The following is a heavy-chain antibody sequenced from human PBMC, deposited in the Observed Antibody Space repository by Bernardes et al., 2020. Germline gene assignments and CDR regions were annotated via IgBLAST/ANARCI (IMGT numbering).Heavy chain of an antibody. V-gene: IGHV3-74*01. D-gene: IGHD3-16*01. CDR2: INSEGSDT. CDR3: ARGARLLDY. Sequence: GGSLRLSCAASGFTFRTYWMYWVRQVPGKGLVYVSRINSEGSDTNYADSVKGRFTIFRDNAKNTLYLQMNSLRADDTAVYYCARGARLLDYWGQGTLVTVSS. CDR1: GFTFRTYW. J-gene: IGHJ4*02.